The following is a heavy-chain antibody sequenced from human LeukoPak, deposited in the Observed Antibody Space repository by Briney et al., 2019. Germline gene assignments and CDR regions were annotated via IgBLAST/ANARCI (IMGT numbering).Heavy chain of an antibody. CDR3: ASTERQFDY. D-gene: IGHD1-1*01. J-gene: IGHJ4*02. CDR2: INHSGST. CDR1: GGSFSGYY. V-gene: IGHV4-34*01. Sequence: PSETLSLTCAVYGGSFSGYYWSWIRQPPGKGLEWIGEINHSGSTNYNPSLKSRVTISVDTSKNQFSLKLSSVTAADTAVYYCASTERQFDYWGQGTLVTVSS.